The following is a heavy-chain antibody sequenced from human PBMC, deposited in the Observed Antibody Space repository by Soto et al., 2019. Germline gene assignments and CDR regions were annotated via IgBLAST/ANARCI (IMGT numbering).Heavy chain of an antibody. D-gene: IGHD6-19*01. CDR3: ATTSGQYSSAWHKLDV. V-gene: IGHV1-2*02. Sequence: QVQLVQSGAEVKKPGASVKVSCKASGYTFTDYHVHWVRQAPGQGLEWMGWINPYNGATNYAQKFQGRVSLTRDTSISTAHLELNSLKSVDTAMYYCATTSGQYSSAWHKLDVWGQGTTVTVSS. CDR2: INPYNGAT. CDR1: GYTFTDYH. J-gene: IGHJ6*02.